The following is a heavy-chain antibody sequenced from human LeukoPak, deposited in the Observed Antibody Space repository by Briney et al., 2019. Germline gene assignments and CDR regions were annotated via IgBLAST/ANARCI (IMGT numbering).Heavy chain of an antibody. Sequence: SETLSLSCAVYGGSFSGYYLNWIRQPPGKGLEWIGEINRGGSTNYNPSLKSRSTISVDTSKNQFSLKLTSVTAADAAVYDCASSVGSTDYWGQGTLVTVSS. D-gene: IGHD1-26*01. V-gene: IGHV4-34*01. CDR3: ASSVGSTDY. CDR1: GGSFSGYY. J-gene: IGHJ4*02. CDR2: INRGGST.